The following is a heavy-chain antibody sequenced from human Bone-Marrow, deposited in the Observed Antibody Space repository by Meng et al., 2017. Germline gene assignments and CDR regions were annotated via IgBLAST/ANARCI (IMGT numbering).Heavy chain of an antibody. CDR2: ISYDGSNK. V-gene: IGHV3-30*04. Sequence: GESLKISCAASGFTFSSYAMHWVRQAPGKGLEWGAVISYDGSNKYYADSVKGRFTISRDNSKNTLYLQMNSLRAEDTAVYYCAREGVYYDSSGYYPMNAFDIWGQGTMVTVSS. CDR1: GFTFSSYA. J-gene: IGHJ3*02. CDR3: AREGVYYDSSGYYPMNAFDI. D-gene: IGHD3-22*01.